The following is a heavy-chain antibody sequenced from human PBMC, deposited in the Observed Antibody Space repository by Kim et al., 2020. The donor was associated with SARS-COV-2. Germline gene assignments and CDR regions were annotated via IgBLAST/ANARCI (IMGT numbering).Heavy chain of an antibody. J-gene: IGHJ5*02. V-gene: IGHV4-59*08. CDR3: ARQEVGPGWQGNWFDP. Sequence: SLKSRITMSADTSKNQFSLKLSSVTVADTAVYYCARQEVGPGWQGNWFDPWGQGTLVTVFS. D-gene: IGHD2-15*01.